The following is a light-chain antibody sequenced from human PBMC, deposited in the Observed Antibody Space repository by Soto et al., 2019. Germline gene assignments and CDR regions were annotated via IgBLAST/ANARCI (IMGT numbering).Light chain of an antibody. Sequence: QSVLTQPASVSGSPGQSITISCTGTSSDVGSYKLVSWYQQYPGKAPKLIIYTDNKRPPGVSNRFSGSRSSNTASLTISGLQPDDEAHYYCCSYGGSTTYVFGTGTKANV. CDR2: TDN. CDR3: CSYGGSTTYV. V-gene: IGLV2-23*01. CDR1: SSDVGSYKL. J-gene: IGLJ1*01.